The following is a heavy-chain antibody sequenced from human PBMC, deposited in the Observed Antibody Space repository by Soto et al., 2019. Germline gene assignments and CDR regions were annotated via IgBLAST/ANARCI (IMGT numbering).Heavy chain of an antibody. Sequence: ASVKVSCKASGYTFTGYYMHWVRQAPGQGLEWMGWINPNSGGTNYAQKFQGWVTMTRDTSISTAYMELSRLRSDDTAVYYCARDSTGSSPPHGMDVWGQGTTVTVSS. D-gene: IGHD6-6*01. CDR1: GYTFTGYY. CDR2: INPNSGGT. V-gene: IGHV1-2*04. CDR3: ARDSTGSSPPHGMDV. J-gene: IGHJ6*02.